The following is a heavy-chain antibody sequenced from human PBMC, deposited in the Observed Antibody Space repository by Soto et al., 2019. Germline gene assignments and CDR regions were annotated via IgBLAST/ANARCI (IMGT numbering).Heavy chain of an antibody. CDR3: ARDLAGKRRKSLYYNGMDV. Sequence: QVQLVESGGGVVQPGRSLRLSCAASGFTFSSYGMHWVRQAPGKGLEWVAVIWYDGSNKYYADSVKGRFTISRDKSKNTLYLQMNSLRAEDTAVYYCARDLAGKRRKSLYYNGMDVWGQGTTVTVSS. CDR2: IWYDGSNK. CDR1: GFTFSSYG. V-gene: IGHV3-33*01. J-gene: IGHJ6*02.